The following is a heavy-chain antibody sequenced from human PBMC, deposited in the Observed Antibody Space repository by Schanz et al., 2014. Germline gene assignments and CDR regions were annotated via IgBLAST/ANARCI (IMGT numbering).Heavy chain of an antibody. V-gene: IGHV3-48*01. CDR1: GFTFSSYA. D-gene: IGHD3-3*01. CDR2: VSRSTPDI. CDR3: VRDSFFAFDY. Sequence: VQLLESGGGLVQPGGSLRLSCAASGFTFSSYAMSWVRQAPGKGLEWVSYVSRSTPDIYYADSVKGRFTMSRDNAKNSVFLQMNSLRAEDTAVYYCVRDSFFAFDYWGQGTLVTVSS. J-gene: IGHJ4*02.